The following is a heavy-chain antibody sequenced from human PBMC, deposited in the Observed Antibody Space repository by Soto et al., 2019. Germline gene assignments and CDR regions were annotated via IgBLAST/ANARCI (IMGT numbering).Heavy chain of an antibody. V-gene: IGHV4-34*01. CDR1: GGSFSGYY. J-gene: IGHJ6*02. D-gene: IGHD4-17*01. CDR2: INHSGST. CDR3: ARVSTVTTVYGMDV. Sequence: SETLSLTCAVYGGSFSGYYWGWIRQPPGKGLEWIGEINHSGSTNYNPSLKSRVTISVDTSKNQFSLKLSSVTAADTAVYYCARVSTVTTVYGMDVWGQGTTVTVSS.